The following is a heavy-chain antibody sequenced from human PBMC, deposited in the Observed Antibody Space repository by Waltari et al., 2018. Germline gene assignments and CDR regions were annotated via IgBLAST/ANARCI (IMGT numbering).Heavy chain of an antibody. V-gene: IGHV3-21*01. J-gene: IGHJ4*02. CDR2: ISSSSSYI. CDR1: GFTFSSYS. CDR3: ARDREAAAGTLGY. D-gene: IGHD6-13*01. Sequence: EVQLVESGGGLVKPGGSLRLSCAASGFTFSSYSMNWVRQAPGKGLEWVSSISSSSSYIYYEGAVKGRFTISRDNAKNSLYLQMNSLRAEDTAVYYCARDREAAAGTLGYWGQGTLVTVSS.